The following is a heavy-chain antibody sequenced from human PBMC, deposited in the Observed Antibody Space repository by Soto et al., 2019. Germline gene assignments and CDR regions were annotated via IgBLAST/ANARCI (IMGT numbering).Heavy chain of an antibody. CDR3: ARFGYSTNIGIDY. CDR1: GGSISSGGYY. J-gene: IGHJ4*02. D-gene: IGHD3-22*01. V-gene: IGHV4-31*03. Sequence: SETLSLTCTVSGGSISSGGYYWGWIRHHPGKGLEWIGYIYYSGSTYYNPSLKSRVTISVDTSKNQFSLKLSSVTAADTAVYYCARFGYSTNIGIDYWGQGTLVTVSS. CDR2: IYYSGST.